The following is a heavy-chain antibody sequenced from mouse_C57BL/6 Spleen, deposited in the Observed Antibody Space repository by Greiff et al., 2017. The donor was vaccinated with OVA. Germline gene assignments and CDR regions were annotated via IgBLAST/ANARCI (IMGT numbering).Heavy chain of an antibody. J-gene: IGHJ2*01. CDR3: ARETYLHYGSSFFDY. CDR1: GYSITSGYY. Sequence: EVKLVESGPGLVKPSQSLSLTCSVTGYSITSGYYWNWIRQFPGNKLEWMGYISYDGSNNYNPSLKNRISITRDTSKNQFFLKLNSVTTEDTATYYCARETYLHYGSSFFDYWGQGTTLTVSS. V-gene: IGHV3-6*01. CDR2: ISYDGSN. D-gene: IGHD1-1*01.